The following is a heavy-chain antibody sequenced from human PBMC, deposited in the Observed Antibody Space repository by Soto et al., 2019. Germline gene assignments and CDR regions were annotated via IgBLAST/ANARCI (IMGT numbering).Heavy chain of an antibody. V-gene: IGHV3-30-3*01. J-gene: IGHJ4*02. D-gene: IGHD6-13*01. CDR1: GFTFSSYA. CDR3: ARDRIYSSSWYDY. CDR2: ISYDGSNK. Sequence: QVQVVESGGGVVQPGRSLRLSCAASGFTFSSYAMHWVRQAPGKGLEWVAVISYDGSNKYYADSVKGRFTISRDNSKNTLYLQMNSLRAEDTAVYYWARDRIYSSSWYDYWGQGTLVTVSS.